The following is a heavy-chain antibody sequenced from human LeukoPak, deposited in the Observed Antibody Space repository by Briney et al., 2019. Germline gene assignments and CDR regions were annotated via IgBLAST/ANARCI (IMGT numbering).Heavy chain of an antibody. Sequence: GGSLRLSCAASGFTFSSYWMSWVRQAPGKGLEWVANIKQGGSEKYYVDSVKGRFTISRDNAKNSLYLQMNSLRAEDTAVYYCARVSSKATVRGLITKKNYYYYYMDVWGKGTTVTISS. CDR1: GFTFSSYW. CDR3: ARVSSKATVRGLITKKNYYYYYMDV. D-gene: IGHD3-10*01. CDR2: IKQGGSEK. J-gene: IGHJ6*03. V-gene: IGHV3-7*01.